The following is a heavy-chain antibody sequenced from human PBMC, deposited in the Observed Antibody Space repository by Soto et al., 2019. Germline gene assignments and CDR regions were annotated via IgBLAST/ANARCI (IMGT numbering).Heavy chain of an antibody. J-gene: IGHJ3*02. CDR2: ITPFNGNT. V-gene: IGHV1-45*02. CDR1: GYTFTYRY. CDR3: ASLPVEGSSAFDI. Sequence: QMQLVQSGAEVKKTGSSVKVSCKASGYTFTYRYLHWVRQAPGQALEWMGWITPFNGNTNYAQKFQDRVTITRDRSMSTAYMELSSLRSEDTAMYYCASLPVEGSSAFDIWGQGTMVTVSS. D-gene: IGHD3-10*01.